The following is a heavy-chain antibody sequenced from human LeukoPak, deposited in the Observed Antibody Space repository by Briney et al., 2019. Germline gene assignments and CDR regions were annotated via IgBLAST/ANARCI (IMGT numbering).Heavy chain of an antibody. V-gene: IGHV5-51*01. Sequence: HGESLKISCKGSGYSFTSYWIGWVRQMPGKGLEWMGIIYPGDSDTRYSPSFQGQVTISADKSISTAYLQWSSLKASDTAMYYCARSELYYYDSSGTLSLDYWGQGTLVTVSS. CDR3: ARSELYYYDSSGTLSLDY. J-gene: IGHJ4*02. CDR1: GYSFTSYW. CDR2: IYPGDSDT. D-gene: IGHD3-22*01.